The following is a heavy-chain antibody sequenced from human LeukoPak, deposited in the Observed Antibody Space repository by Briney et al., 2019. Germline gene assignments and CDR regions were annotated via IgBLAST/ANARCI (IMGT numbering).Heavy chain of an antibody. CDR3: ARAGIAVAGTMVYFDY. CDR1: GSTFSSYS. J-gene: IGHJ4*02. V-gene: IGHV3-21*01. CDR2: ISSSSSYI. D-gene: IGHD6-19*01. Sequence: GGSLRLSCAASGSTFSSYSMNWVRQAPGKGLEWVSSISSSSSYIYYADSVKGRFTISRDNAKNSLYLQMNSLRAEDTAVYYCARAGIAVAGTMVYFDYWGQGTLVTVSS.